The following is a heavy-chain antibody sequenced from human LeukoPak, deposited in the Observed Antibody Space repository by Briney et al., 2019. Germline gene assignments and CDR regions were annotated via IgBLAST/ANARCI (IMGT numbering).Heavy chain of an antibody. CDR3: ARGRRSYGRPEFDY. CDR2: INHSGST. CDR1: GGSFSGYY. Sequence: SETLSLTCAVYGGSFSGYYWSWIRQPPGKGLEWIGEINHSGSTNYNPSLKSRVTISVDTSKNQFSLRLSSVTAADTAVYYCARGRRSYGRPEFDYWGQGTLVTVSS. D-gene: IGHD1-26*01. J-gene: IGHJ4*02. V-gene: IGHV4-34*01.